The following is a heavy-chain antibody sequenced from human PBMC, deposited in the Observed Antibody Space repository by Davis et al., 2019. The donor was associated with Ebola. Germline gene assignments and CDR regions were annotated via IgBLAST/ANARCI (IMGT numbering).Heavy chain of an antibody. CDR3: ARGPPRNLYCGGDCYCNY. Sequence: ASVKVSCKASGYSFTGYYMHWVRQAPGQGLEWMGWINPNSGGTNYVQKFQGRVTMTRDTSISTAYMELSRLRSDDTAVYYCARGPPRNLYCGGDCYCNYWGQGTLVTVSS. D-gene: IGHD2-21*01. CDR2: INPNSGGT. CDR1: GYSFTGYY. J-gene: IGHJ4*02. V-gene: IGHV1-2*02.